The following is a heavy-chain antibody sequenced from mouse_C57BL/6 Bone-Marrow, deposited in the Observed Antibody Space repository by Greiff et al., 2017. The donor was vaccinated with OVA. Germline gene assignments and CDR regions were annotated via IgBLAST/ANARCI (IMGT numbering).Heavy chain of an antibody. J-gene: IGHJ3*01. CDR3: ARDFPLYDYEAY. Sequence: EVKLQESGGGLVKPGGSLKLSCAASGFTFSSYAMSWVRQTPEKRLEWVATISDGGSYTYYPDNVKGRFTISRDNAKNNLYLQMSHLKSEDTAMYYCARDFPLYDYEAYWGQGTLVTVSA. CDR1: GFTFSSYA. CDR2: ISDGGSYT. V-gene: IGHV5-4*01. D-gene: IGHD2-4*01.